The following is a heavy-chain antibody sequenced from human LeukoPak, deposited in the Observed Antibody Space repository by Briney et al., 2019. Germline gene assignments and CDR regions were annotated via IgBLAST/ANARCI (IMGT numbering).Heavy chain of an antibody. CDR1: GGSISSSSYY. CDR2: INHSGST. D-gene: IGHD6-19*01. J-gene: IGHJ4*02. CDR3: ARGNGSEVAGPAVFDY. V-gene: IGHV4-39*07. Sequence: PSETLSLTCTVSGGSISSSSYYWGWIRQPPGKGLEWIGSINHSGSTNYNLSLKSRVTISVDTSKNQFSLKLRSVSAADPAVYYCARGNGSEVAGPAVFDYWGQGTLVTVSS.